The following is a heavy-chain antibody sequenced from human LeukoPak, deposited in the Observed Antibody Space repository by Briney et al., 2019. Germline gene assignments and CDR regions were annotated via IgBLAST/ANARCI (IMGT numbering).Heavy chain of an antibody. J-gene: IGHJ4*02. CDR2: ISGSGDST. V-gene: IGHV3-23*01. CDR1: GFTHSSYA. Sequence: PGGPLRLFCAASGFTHSSYAIRGVRQARGKGLEWVSAISGSGDSTYYADSVKGRFTISRDNSKNTLYLQMNSLRAADTAEYYCAKGTYYDFWSGYYEWGQGTLVTVSS. D-gene: IGHD3-3*01. CDR3: AKGTYYDFWSGYYE.